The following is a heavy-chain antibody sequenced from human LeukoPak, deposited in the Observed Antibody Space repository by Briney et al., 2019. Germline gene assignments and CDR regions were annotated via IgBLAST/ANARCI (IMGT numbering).Heavy chain of an antibody. CDR2: IPYDGSNK. J-gene: IGHJ3*02. CDR1: GFTFSSYA. D-gene: IGHD4-17*01. Sequence: GGSLRLSCAASGFTFSSYAMHWVRQAPGKGLEWVAVIPYDGSNKYYADSVKGRFTISRDNSKNTLYLQMNSLRAEDTAVYYCASPFDDYGDYSASNAFDIWGQGTMVTVSS. CDR3: ASPFDDYGDYSASNAFDI. V-gene: IGHV3-30-3*01.